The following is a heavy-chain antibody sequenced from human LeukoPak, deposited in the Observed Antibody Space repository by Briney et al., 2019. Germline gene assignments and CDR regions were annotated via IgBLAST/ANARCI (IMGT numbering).Heavy chain of an antibody. D-gene: IGHD6-13*01. CDR2: IYSGGST. J-gene: IGHJ5*02. Sequence: GGSLRLSCAASGFTVSSNYMSWVRQAPGKGLEWVSVIYSGGSTYYADSVKGGFTISRDNSKNTLYLQMNSLRAEDTAVYYCAREASSRFNWFDPWGQGTLVTVSS. CDR3: AREASSRFNWFDP. CDR1: GFTVSSNY. V-gene: IGHV3-53*01.